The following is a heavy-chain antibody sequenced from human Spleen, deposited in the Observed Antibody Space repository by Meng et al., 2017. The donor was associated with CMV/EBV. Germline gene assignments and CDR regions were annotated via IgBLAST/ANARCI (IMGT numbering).Heavy chain of an antibody. CDR3: ARGLTSCWDP. CDR1: GGSFSGYY. D-gene: IGHD2-2*01. CDR2: INNSGST. J-gene: IGHJ5*02. Sequence: LSLTCAGYGGSFSGYYLSWIRQSPGKGLEWIGEINNSGSTNYIPSLRSRVTISLDTSNKQVSPTLTSVTAADTAVYYCARGLTSCWDPWGQGTLVTVSS. V-gene: IGHV4-34*01.